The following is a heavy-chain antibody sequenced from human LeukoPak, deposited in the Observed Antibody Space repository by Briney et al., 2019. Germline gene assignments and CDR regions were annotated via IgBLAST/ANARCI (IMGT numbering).Heavy chain of an antibody. D-gene: IGHD3-9*01. Sequence: SETLSLTCAVSGGSISSGGYSWSWIRQPPGKGLEWIGYIYHSGSTYYNPSLKSRVTISVDRSKNQFSLKLSSVTAADTAVYYCASAPGYYDILTSYYKTQYYYGMDVWGQGTTVTVSS. J-gene: IGHJ6*02. CDR2: IYHSGST. CDR1: GGSISSGGYS. V-gene: IGHV4-30-2*01. CDR3: ASAPGYYDILTSYYKTQYYYGMDV.